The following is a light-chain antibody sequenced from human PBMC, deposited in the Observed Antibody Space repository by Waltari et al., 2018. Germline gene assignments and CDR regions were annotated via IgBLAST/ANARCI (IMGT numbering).Light chain of an antibody. CDR3: QQYLSSPYT. CDR2: WAS. J-gene: IGKJ2*01. Sequence: DIVMTQSPDSLPVSLGARATIHCRSSQSVLYSSNNKNYLAWFQQKPGQPPKLLIYWASTRESGVPDRFSGSGSGTDFTLTISSLQAEDVAVYYCQQYLSSPYTFGQGTKLEIK. V-gene: IGKV4-1*01. CDR1: QSVLYSSNNKNY.